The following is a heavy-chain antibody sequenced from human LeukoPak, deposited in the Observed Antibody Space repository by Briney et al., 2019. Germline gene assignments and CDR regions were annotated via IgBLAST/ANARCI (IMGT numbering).Heavy chain of an antibody. CDR3: ASIRVASDTFY. V-gene: IGHV4-59*12. Sequence: SETLSLTCTVSGGSISSYYWSWIRQPPGKGLEWIGYIYHSGSTYYNPSLKSRVTISVDRSKNQFSLKLSSVTAADTAVYYCASIRVASDTFYWGQGTLVTVSS. J-gene: IGHJ4*02. CDR1: GGSISSYY. CDR2: IYHSGST. D-gene: IGHD2-15*01.